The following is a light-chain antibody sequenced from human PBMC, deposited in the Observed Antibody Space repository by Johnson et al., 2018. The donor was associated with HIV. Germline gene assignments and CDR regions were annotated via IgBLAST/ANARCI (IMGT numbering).Light chain of an antibody. CDR3: GTWDSSLSAFYV. CDR2: ENN. CDR1: SSNIGSNY. Sequence: QSVLTQPPSVSAAPGQKVTVSCSGSSSNIGSNYVSWYQQLPGTAPKLLIYENNKRPSGSPDRFSGSKSGTSATLGITGLQTWDEADYYCGTWDSSLSAFYVFGTGTKITVL. J-gene: IGLJ1*01. V-gene: IGLV1-51*02.